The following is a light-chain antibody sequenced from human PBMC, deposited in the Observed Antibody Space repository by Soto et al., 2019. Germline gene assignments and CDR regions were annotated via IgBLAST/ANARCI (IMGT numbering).Light chain of an antibody. CDR2: ENT. Sequence: QSALTQPASVSGSPGQSITISCTGTSSDVGSFNLVSWYQQHPGKAPKLMIYENTKRPSGVSYRFSGSRSGNTASLTISGLQAEDEAEYYCCSYAGSTTFHVFGTGTKVTVL. CDR1: SSDVGSFNL. V-gene: IGLV2-23*02. CDR3: CSYAGSTTFHV. J-gene: IGLJ1*01.